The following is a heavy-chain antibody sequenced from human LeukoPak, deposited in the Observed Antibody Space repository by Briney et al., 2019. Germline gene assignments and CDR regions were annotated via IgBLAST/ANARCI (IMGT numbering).Heavy chain of an antibody. J-gene: IGHJ4*02. Sequence: SETLSLTCTVSGGSINSGYFWNWIRQHPGTGLEYIGYISYTGRTYYNPSLKSRLTMSIDTSKKQFSLKLSSVTAAGTAVYYCARGDDHFDYWGQGSLVTVSS. CDR3: ARGDDHFDY. CDR1: GGSINSGYF. V-gene: IGHV4-31*03. CDR2: ISYTGRT.